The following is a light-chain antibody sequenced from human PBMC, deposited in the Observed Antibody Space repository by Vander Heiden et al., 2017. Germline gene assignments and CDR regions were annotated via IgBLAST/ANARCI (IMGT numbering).Light chain of an antibody. Sequence: QSALTPPPSVSGSPGQSITISCTGTSSDVGSYNLVSWFQQHPAKAPKLMIYEGSKRPSGVSNRFSGSKSGNTASLTISGLQAEDEADYYCCSYAGSSTYVFGTGTKVTVL. CDR1: SSDVGSYNL. CDR3: CSYAGSSTYV. V-gene: IGLV2-23*01. CDR2: EGS. J-gene: IGLJ1*01.